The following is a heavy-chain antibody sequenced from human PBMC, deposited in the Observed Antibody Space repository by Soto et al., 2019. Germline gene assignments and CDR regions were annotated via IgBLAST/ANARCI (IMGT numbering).Heavy chain of an antibody. CDR1: GFTFSSYW. CDR3: ARDLVIVVVINSRYYYYGMDV. CDR2: IKQDGSEK. D-gene: IGHD3-22*01. Sequence: GGSLRLSCAASGFTFSSYWMSWVRQAPGKGLEWVANIKQDGSEKYYVDSVKGRFTISRDNAKNSLYLQMNSLRAEDTAVYYCARDLVIVVVINSRYYYYGMDVWGQGTTVTVSS. J-gene: IGHJ6*02. V-gene: IGHV3-7*01.